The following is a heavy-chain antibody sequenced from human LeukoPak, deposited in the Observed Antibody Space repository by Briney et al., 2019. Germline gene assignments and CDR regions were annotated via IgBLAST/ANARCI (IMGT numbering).Heavy chain of an antibody. CDR2: ISSSSSYI. CDR3: VPKAAAGA. J-gene: IGHJ5*02. Sequence: PGGSLRLSCAASGFTFSSYWMSWVRQAPGKGLEWVSSISSSSSYIYYADSVKGRFTISRDNAKNSLYLQMNSLRAEDTAVYYCVPKAAAGAWGQGTLVTVSS. CDR1: GFTFSSYW. V-gene: IGHV3-21*01. D-gene: IGHD6-13*01.